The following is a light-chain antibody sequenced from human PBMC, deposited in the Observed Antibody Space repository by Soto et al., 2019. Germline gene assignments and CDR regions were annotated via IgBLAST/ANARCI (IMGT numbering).Light chain of an antibody. J-gene: IGLJ1*01. CDR1: SSDVGGYNY. Sequence: TQPASVSGSPGQSISISCTGTSSDVGGYNYVSWYQQHPGKAPKLMIYEVNNRPSGVSNRFSGSKSGNTASLTISGLQAEDEADYYCSSYTSSSTLGVFGTGTKVTVL. CDR2: EVN. CDR3: SSYTSSSTLGV. V-gene: IGLV2-14*01.